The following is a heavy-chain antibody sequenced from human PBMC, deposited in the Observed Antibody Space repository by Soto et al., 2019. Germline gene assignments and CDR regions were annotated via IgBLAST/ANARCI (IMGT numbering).Heavy chain of an antibody. V-gene: IGHV3-21*02. Sequence: VKLVESGGGLVKPGGSVRLSCEASGFTFTSDSMTWVRQAPGKGLEWVSSISSHGRDIFYADSVKGRFTISRDNAKDSLHLQMNSLTGEDSAVYYCARGAALAGKLDLWGQGTLVTVSS. D-gene: IGHD6-19*01. J-gene: IGHJ4*02. CDR3: ARGAALAGKLDL. CDR2: ISSHGRDI. CDR1: GFTFTSDS.